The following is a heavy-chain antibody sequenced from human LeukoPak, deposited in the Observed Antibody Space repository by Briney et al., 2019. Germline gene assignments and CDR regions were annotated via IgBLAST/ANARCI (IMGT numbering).Heavy chain of an antibody. CDR3: ARQGVRHCSSTSCYDAFDI. Sequence: GESLKISCKGSGYSFTSYWIGWVRQMPGKGLQWLGIIYPGDSDTRYSPSFQGQVTISADKSISTAYLQWSSLKASDTAMYYCARQGVRHCSSTSCYDAFDIWGQGTMVTVSS. CDR1: GYSFTSYW. CDR2: IYPGDSDT. V-gene: IGHV5-51*01. D-gene: IGHD2-2*01. J-gene: IGHJ3*02.